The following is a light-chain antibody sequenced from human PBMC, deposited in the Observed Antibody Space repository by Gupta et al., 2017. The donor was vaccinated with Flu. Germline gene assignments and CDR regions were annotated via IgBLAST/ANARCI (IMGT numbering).Light chain of an antibody. CDR1: QTILYRSNKKNY. CDR3: QQYYYTPLT. Sequence: DIVMTQSPDSLAASLGERATINCKSSQTILYRSNKKNYISWYQQKPRQPPRLLIYWASTRESGVPDRFSGSGSGTDFTLTISSLQAEDVGVYYCQQYYYTPLTFGGGTKVEIK. J-gene: IGKJ4*01. CDR2: WAS. V-gene: IGKV4-1*01.